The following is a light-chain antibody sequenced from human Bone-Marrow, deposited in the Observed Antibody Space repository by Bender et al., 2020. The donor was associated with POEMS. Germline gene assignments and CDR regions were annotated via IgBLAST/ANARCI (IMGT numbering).Light chain of an antibody. CDR1: KIGSKS. CDR3: QVWDSSSNHRV. CDR2: DDR. Sequence: SYALTQPPSVSVAPGKTASITCGGDKIGSKSVHWYKQEPGLAPIMVIFDDRDRPSGIPDRISGSNSGNTATLTITRVEVGDEAYYYCQVWDSSSNHRVFGGGTKLTVL. V-gene: IGLV3-21*04. J-gene: IGLJ3*02.